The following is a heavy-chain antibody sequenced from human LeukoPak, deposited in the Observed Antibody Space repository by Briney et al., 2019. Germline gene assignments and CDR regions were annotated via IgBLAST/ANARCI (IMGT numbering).Heavy chain of an antibody. CDR2: VNSDGSWT. CDR1: GNYW. D-gene: IGHD2-2*01. Sequence: GGSLRLSCAASGNYWMHWVRQAPGKGLVWVSHVNSDGSWTSHADSVKGRFTISKDDAKNTVYLQMNNLRTEDTAVYYCVSFYETNWGRGTLVTVSS. J-gene: IGHJ4*02. CDR3: VSFYETN. V-gene: IGHV3-74*01.